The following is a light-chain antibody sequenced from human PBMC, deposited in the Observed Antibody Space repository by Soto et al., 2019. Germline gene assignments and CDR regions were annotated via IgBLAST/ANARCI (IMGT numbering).Light chain of an antibody. CDR1: QDISSA. CDR3: QQFNSFPL. Sequence: AIQLTQSPSSLSASVGDRVTITCQASQDISSALAWYQQKPGKAPKLLIYDASFLQSGVPSRFSGSGSGTDFTLTISSLQPEDFATYYCQQFNSFPLFGQGTRLEI. V-gene: IGKV1-13*02. J-gene: IGKJ5*01. CDR2: DAS.